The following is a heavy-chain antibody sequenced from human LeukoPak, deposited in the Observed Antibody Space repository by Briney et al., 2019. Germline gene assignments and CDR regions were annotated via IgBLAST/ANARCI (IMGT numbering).Heavy chain of an antibody. CDR3: ARGRCSSTSCSTFYYYYMDV. Sequence: ASVKVSCKASEYTLTGYYMHWVRQAPGQGLEWMGWINPNSGGTNFAQKFQGRVTMTRDTSINTAYMELSRLRSDDTAVYYCARGRCSSTSCSTFYYYYMDVWGKGTTVTVSS. V-gene: IGHV1-2*02. CDR2: INPNSGGT. J-gene: IGHJ6*03. D-gene: IGHD2-2*01. CDR1: EYTLTGYY.